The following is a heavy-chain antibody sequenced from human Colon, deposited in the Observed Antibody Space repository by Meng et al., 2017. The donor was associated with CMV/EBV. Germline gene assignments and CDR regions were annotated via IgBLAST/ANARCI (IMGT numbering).Heavy chain of an antibody. CDR1: QFSFGDYW. CDR3: TKGLQYSDFWAVDS. CDR2: MNEDGSNK. J-gene: IGHJ4*02. D-gene: IGHD3-3*01. V-gene: IGHV3-7*01. Sequence: GGSLRLSCAGSQFSFGDYWMTWVRQAPGKGLEWVANMNEDGSNKYYLDSVKGRFTISRDNARNSLYLQMNSLRVEDTAVYYCTKGLQYSDFWAVDSWGQGTLVTVSS.